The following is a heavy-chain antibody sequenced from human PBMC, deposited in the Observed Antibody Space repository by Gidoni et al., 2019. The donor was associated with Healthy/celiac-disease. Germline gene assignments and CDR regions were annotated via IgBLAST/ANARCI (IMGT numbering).Heavy chain of an antibody. D-gene: IGHD2-15*01. CDR1: GFTFSSYA. V-gene: IGHV3-23*01. CDR2: ISGSGGST. Sequence: EVQLLESGGGLVQPGGSLRLSCAAPGFTFSSYAMSWVRQAPGKGLEWVSAISGSGGSTYYADSVKGRFTISRDNSKNTLYLQMNSLRAEDTAVYYCAKGVAATLGYYYGMDVWGQGTTVTVSS. J-gene: IGHJ6*02. CDR3: AKGVAATLGYYYGMDV.